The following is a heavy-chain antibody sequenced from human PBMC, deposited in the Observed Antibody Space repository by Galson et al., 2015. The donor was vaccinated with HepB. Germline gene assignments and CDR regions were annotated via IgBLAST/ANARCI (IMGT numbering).Heavy chain of an antibody. J-gene: IGHJ6*03. CDR2: ISGSGQST. CDR3: AKDLCASCYDVAYYYYYMDV. V-gene: IGHV3-23*01. D-gene: IGHD3-22*01. CDR1: EFTFTKYA. Sequence: SLRLSCAASEFTFTKYAMTWVRQAPGKGLEWVATISGSGQSTYYADSVKGRFTIYRDNSKNTLHLEMDSLRAEETALYYCAKDLCASCYDVAYYYYYMDVWGNGTTVTVS.